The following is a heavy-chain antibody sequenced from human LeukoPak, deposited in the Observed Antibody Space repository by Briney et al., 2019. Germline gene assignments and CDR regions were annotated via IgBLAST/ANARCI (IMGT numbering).Heavy chain of an antibody. CDR1: GFPFSSYA. CDR2: ISGSGGST. V-gene: IGHV3-23*01. J-gene: IGHJ4*02. Sequence: PSGGSLRLSCAASGFPFSSYAMSWVRQAPGKGLEWVSAISGSGGSTYYADSVKGRFTISRDNSKNTLYLQMNSLRAEDTAVYYCRLTRRKGYYYDSSGYSDYWGQGTLVTVSS. D-gene: IGHD3-22*01. CDR3: RLTRRKGYYYDSSGYSDY.